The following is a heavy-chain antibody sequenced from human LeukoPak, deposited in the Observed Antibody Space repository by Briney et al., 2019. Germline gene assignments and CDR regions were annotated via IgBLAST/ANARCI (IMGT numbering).Heavy chain of an antibody. CDR2: IYTSGST. CDR3: ARDLWFGELLSYNWFDP. Sequence: SETLSLTCTVSGGSISSSSYYWGWIRQPAGKGLEWIGRIYTSGSTNYNPSLKSRVTMSVDTSKNQFSLKLSSVTAADTAVYYCARDLWFGELLSYNWFDPWGQGTLVTVSS. V-gene: IGHV4-61*02. J-gene: IGHJ5*02. CDR1: GGSISSSSYY. D-gene: IGHD3-10*01.